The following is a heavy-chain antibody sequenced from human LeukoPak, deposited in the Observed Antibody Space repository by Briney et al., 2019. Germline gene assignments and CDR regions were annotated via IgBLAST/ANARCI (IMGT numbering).Heavy chain of an antibody. J-gene: IGHJ5*02. CDR3: AHKTGYSISWYWFDP. CDR1: GFSLSTYGVG. D-gene: IGHD3-3*02. CDR2: IYWDDDK. Sequence: SGPTLVNPTQTLTLTCTFSGFSLSTYGVGVGWIRQPPGKALEWLAIIYWDDDKRYSPSLKSRFTITKDTSKNQVVLRMTNMDPVDTATYYCAHKTGYSISWYWFDPWGQGTLVTVSS. V-gene: IGHV2-5*02.